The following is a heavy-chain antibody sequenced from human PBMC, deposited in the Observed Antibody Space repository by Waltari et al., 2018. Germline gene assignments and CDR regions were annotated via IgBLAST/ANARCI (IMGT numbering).Heavy chain of an antibody. Sequence: VQLVESGGGLVQPGGSLRLSCAASGFTFSSYAMSWVRQAPGKGLEWVSAISGSGGSTYYADSVKCRFTISRDNSKNTLYLQMNSLRAEDTAVYYCAKVLSSWGEVGASLYYYMDVWGKGTTVTVSS. CDR1: GFTFSSYA. V-gene: IGHV3-23*04. CDR3: AKVLSSWGEVGASLYYYMDV. D-gene: IGHD1-26*01. J-gene: IGHJ6*03. CDR2: ISGSGGST.